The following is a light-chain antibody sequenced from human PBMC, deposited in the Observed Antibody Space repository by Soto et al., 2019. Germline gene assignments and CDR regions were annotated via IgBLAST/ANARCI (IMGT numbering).Light chain of an antibody. CDR2: GAS. Sequence: EIVLTQSPGTLSLSPGEGATLSCRASQGVSSSYLAWYQHKPGQAPRLLIYGASSRASGIPDRFSGSGAGTDFTLTINRLEHEYFAVYCCQQYGASVTFGPGTKVDLK. CDR3: QQYGASVT. J-gene: IGKJ3*01. V-gene: IGKV3-20*01. CDR1: QGVSSSY.